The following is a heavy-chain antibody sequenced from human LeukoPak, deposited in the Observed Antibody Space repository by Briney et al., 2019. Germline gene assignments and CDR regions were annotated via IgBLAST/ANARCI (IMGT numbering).Heavy chain of an antibody. CDR1: GYTFTSYD. J-gene: IGHJ5*02. Sequence: GASVKVSCKASGYTFTSYDINWVRQATGQGLEWMGWMNPNSGNTGYAQKFQGRVTITRNTSISTAYMELSSLRSEDTAVYYCAREGADCSSTSCYSARNWFDPWGQGTLVTVSS. CDR3: AREGADCSSTSCYSARNWFDP. D-gene: IGHD2-2*01. V-gene: IGHV1-8*03. CDR2: MNPNSGNT.